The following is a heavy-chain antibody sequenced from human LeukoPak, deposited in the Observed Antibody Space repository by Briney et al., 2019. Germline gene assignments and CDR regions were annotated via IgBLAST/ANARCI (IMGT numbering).Heavy chain of an antibody. D-gene: IGHD3-22*01. CDR3: ARDGDTSGYSD. CDR2: ISSSSGTI. Sequence: GGSLRLSCAASGFTFSNYDMNWVRQAPGKGLEWVSYISSSSGTIYYADSVKGRFTISRDNAENSLYLQMNSLRAEDTAVYYCARDGDTSGYSDWGQGTLVTVSS. V-gene: IGHV3-48*04. CDR1: GFTFSNYD. J-gene: IGHJ4*02.